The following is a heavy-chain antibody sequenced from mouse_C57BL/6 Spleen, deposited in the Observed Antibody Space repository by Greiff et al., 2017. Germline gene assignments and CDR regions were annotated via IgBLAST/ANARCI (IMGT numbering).Heavy chain of an antibody. CDR2: INPNYGTT. D-gene: IGHD1-1*01. V-gene: IGHV1-39*01. CDR3: ARGDYYGSSYHYWYFDV. Sequence: QLQESGPELVKPGASVKISCKASGYSFTDYNMNWVKQSNGKSLEWIGVINPNYGTTSYNQKFKGKATLTVDQSSSTAYMQLNSLTSEDSAVYYCARGDYYGSSYHYWYFDVWGTGTTVTVSS. J-gene: IGHJ1*03. CDR1: GYSFTDYN.